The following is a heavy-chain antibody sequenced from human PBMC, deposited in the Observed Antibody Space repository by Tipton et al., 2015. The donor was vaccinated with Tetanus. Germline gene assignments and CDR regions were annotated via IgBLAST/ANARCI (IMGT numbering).Heavy chain of an antibody. Sequence: TLSLTCTVSGGLITTGGYSWSWIRQPPGKGLEWLAYISSSGSTNSNYSLKSRITISRDTSKNQFSLKLASVTTADTAVYFCVRGRGLGAYSYGFEYWGRGALVTVSS. J-gene: IGHJ4*02. CDR3: VRGRGLGAYSYGFEY. CDR1: GGLITTGGYS. V-gene: IGHV4-61*08. D-gene: IGHD5-12*01. CDR2: ISSSGST.